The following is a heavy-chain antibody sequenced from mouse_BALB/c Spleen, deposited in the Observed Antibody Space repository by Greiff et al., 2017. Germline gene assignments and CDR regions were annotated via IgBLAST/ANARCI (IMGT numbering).Heavy chain of an antibody. CDR1: GFTFSSFG. CDR3: ARAETGREAMDY. Sequence: EGQLVESGGGLVQPGGSRKLSCAASGFTFSSFGMHWVRQAPEKGLEWVAYISSGSSTIYYADTVKGRFTISRDNPKNTLFLQMTSLRSEDTAMYYCARAETGREAMDYWGQGTSVTVSS. J-gene: IGHJ4*01. CDR2: ISSGSSTI. V-gene: IGHV5-17*02. D-gene: IGHD4-1*01.